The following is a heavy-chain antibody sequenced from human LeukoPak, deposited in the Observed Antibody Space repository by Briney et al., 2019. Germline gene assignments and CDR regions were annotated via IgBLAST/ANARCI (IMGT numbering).Heavy chain of an antibody. Sequence: GASVKVSCKASGYTFTGYYMHWVRQAPGRGLEWMGWINPNSGGTNYAQKFQGRVTMTRDTSISTAYMELSRLRSDDTAVYYCARDLVTIFVGFDYWGQGTLVTVSS. J-gene: IGHJ4*02. CDR3: ARDLVTIFVGFDY. D-gene: IGHD3-3*01. V-gene: IGHV1-2*02. CDR1: GYTFTGYY. CDR2: INPNSGGT.